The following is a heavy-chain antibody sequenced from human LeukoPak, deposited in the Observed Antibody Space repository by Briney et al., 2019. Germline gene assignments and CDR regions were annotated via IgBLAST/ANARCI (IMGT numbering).Heavy chain of an antibody. CDR3: ARDTYCSGGSCYSVADAFDI. J-gene: IGHJ3*02. Sequence: GASVKVSCKASGGTFSSYAISWVRQAPGQGLEWMGRIIPILGIANYAQKFQGRVTITADKSTSTAYMELSSLRSEDTAVYYCARDTYCSGGSCYSVADAFDIWGQGTMVTVSS. CDR2: IIPILGIA. CDR1: GGTFSSYA. V-gene: IGHV1-69*04. D-gene: IGHD2-15*01.